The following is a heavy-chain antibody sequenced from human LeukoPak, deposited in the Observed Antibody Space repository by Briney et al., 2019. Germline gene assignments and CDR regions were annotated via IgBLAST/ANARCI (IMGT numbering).Heavy chain of an antibody. CDR3: ARQEGDYETDY. V-gene: IGHV3-48*03. D-gene: IGHD4-17*01. CDR2: ISSSGSTI. CDR1: GFTFSSYE. Sequence: SGGSLILSCAASGFTFSSYEMNWVRQAPGKGLEWVSYISSSGSTIYYADSVKGRFTISRDNAKNSLYLQMNSLRAEDTAVYYCARQEGDYETDYWGQGTLVTVSS. J-gene: IGHJ4*02.